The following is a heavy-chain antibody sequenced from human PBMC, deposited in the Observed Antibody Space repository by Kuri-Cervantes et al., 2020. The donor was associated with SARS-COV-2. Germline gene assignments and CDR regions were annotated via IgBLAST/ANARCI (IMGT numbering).Heavy chain of an antibody. J-gene: IGHJ3*02. CDR3: AKLGYYYDNNGYRDIDGFDI. Sequence: GESLKISCAASGFTFSSLAMTWVRLTPGKGLEWVSVINGSGVGTYYAESVQGRFTISRDNSKNTLYLQMHSLRVEDTAVYYCAKLGYYYDNNGYRDIDGFDIWGQGTMVTVSS. D-gene: IGHD3-22*01. CDR1: GFTFSSLA. V-gene: IGHV3-23*01. CDR2: INGSGVGT.